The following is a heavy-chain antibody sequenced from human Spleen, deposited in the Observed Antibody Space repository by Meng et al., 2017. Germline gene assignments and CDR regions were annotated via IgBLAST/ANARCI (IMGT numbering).Heavy chain of an antibody. CDR1: GDSVSTNSAA. CDR3: ARDPAAFDF. D-gene: IGHD6-25*01. V-gene: IGHV6-1*01. CDR2: TYYKSKWYN. J-gene: IGHJ4*02. Sequence: QVQLQQSVSGLVKPSQTLSLTCAIPGDSVSTNSAAWNWIRQSPSGGLEWLGRTYYKSKWYNDYAESVKSRITINPDTSKNQFSLQLNSVTPEDTAVYYCARDPAAFDFWGQGILVTVSS.